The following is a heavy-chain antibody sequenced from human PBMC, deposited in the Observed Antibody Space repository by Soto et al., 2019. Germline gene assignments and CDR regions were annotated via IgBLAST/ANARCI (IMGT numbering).Heavy chain of an antibody. CDR1: GFTFSSYA. V-gene: IGHV3-23*01. CDR2: ISGSGGST. D-gene: IGHD3-3*01. Sequence: GGSLRLSCAASGFTFSSYAMSWVRQAPGKGLEWVSAISGSGGSTYYADSVKGRFTISRDNSKNTLYLQMNRLRAEDAAVYYCAKGPPVYDFGSGYFPRYYYGMDVWGQGTTVTVSS. CDR3: AKGPPVYDFGSGYFPRYYYGMDV. J-gene: IGHJ6*02.